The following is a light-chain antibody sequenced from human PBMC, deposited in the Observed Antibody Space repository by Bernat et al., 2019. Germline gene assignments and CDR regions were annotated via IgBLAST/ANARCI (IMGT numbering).Light chain of an antibody. CDR2: DVS. Sequence: QSALTQPASVSGSPGQSITISCTGTSSDVGAYNYVSWYQQHPGKAPKVMIYDVSNRPSGVSNRFSGSKSGNTASLTISGLQAEDEADYYCGSYTSTTTPYVFGTGTKVTVL. J-gene: IGLJ1*01. V-gene: IGLV2-14*03. CDR3: GSYTSTTTPYV. CDR1: SSDVGAYNY.